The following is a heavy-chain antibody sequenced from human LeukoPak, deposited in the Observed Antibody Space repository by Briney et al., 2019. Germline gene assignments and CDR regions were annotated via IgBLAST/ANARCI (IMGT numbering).Heavy chain of an antibody. CDR2: IYTSAST. CDR3: ARGRTTYYDYVWGSYRSTSPRNWFDP. V-gene: IGHV4-4*07. CDR1: GGSISSYY. Sequence: SETLSLTCTVSGGSISSYYWSWIRQPAGKGPEWIGRIYTSASTNYNPSLKSRVTMSVDTSKNQFSLKLSSVTAADTAVYYCARGRTTYYDYVWGSYRSTSPRNWFDPWGQGTLVTVSS. D-gene: IGHD3-16*02. J-gene: IGHJ5*02.